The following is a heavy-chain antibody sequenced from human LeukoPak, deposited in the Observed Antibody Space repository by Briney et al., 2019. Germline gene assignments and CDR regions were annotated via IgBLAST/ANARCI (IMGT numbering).Heavy chain of an antibody. J-gene: IGHJ3*02. V-gene: IGHV3-48*02. CDR1: GFSFRIYS. D-gene: IGHD2-21*01. CDR3: ERDRAYSFDI. Sequence: GGSLRLSCVASGFSFRIYSMKWVRQAPGRAREGISYICTSTTTIHYGDSVKGRYTISRDNAKTSMYLQMNNLSDEDTAVYYCERDRAYSFDIWGQGTMITVSS. CDR2: ICTSTTTI.